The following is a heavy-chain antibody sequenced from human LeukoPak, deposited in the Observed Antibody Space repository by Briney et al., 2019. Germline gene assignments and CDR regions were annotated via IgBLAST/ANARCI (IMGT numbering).Heavy chain of an antibody. Sequence: PETLSLTCAVYGGSFSGYYWSWIRQPPGKGLEWIGEINHSGSTNYNPSLKSRVTISVDTSKNQFSLKLSSVTAADTAVYYCARGQVVPPKNYYYYYMDVWGKGTTVTVSS. CDR2: INHSGST. V-gene: IGHV4-34*01. D-gene: IGHD2-2*01. CDR3: ARGQVVPPKNYYYYYMDV. J-gene: IGHJ6*03. CDR1: GGSFSGYY.